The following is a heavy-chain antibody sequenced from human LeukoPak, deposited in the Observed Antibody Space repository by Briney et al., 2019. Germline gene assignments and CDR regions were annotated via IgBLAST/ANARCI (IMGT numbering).Heavy chain of an antibody. D-gene: IGHD4-23*01. CDR1: GVSISSYY. CDR2: IYYSGST. CDR3: ARDVGNFNWFDP. V-gene: IGHV4-59*01. Sequence: KPSETLSLTCTASGVSISSYYWSWIRQPPGKGLEWIGYIYYSGSTNYNPSLKSRVTISVDTSKNQFSLKLSSVTAADAAVYYCARDVGNFNWFDPWGQGTLVTVSS. J-gene: IGHJ5*02.